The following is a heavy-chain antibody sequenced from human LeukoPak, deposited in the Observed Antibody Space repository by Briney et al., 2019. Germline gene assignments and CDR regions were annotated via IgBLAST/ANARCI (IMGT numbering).Heavy chain of an antibody. D-gene: IGHD6-13*01. CDR2: INPNSGGT. CDR1: GYTFTGYY. V-gene: IGHV1-2*06. CDR3: ARDWTSTAALDY. Sequence: ASVKVSCRSSGYTFTGYYIHWVRQAPGQGLEWMGRINPNSGGTNYAQKFQGRVTMTRDTSISTAYMELNRLRSDDTAVYYCARDWTSTAALDYWGQGTLVTVSS. J-gene: IGHJ4*02.